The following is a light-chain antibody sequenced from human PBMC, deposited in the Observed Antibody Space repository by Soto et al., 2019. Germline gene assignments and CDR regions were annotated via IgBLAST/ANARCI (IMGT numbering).Light chain of an antibody. CDR2: DVS. Sequence: QSALTQPASVSGSPGQSITISCTGTSSDVGGYNYVSWYQQHPGKAPKLMIYDVSNRPSGVSKRFSGSKSGNTASLTISGLQAEDEADYYCSSYTSSSTLEFGGGTKVTVL. CDR1: SSDVGGYNY. J-gene: IGLJ2*01. CDR3: SSYTSSSTLE. V-gene: IGLV2-14*01.